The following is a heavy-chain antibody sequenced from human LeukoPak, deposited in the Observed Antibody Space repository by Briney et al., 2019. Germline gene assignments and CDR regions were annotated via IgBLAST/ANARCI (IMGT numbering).Heavy chain of an antibody. V-gene: IGHV1-8*01. CDR2: INPNSGNT. CDR3: AIITMVRGAPYY. Sequence: ASVKVSCKASGYTFTSYDINWVRQATGQGLEWMGWINPNSGNTGYAQKFQGRVTMTRNTSISTAYMELSSLRSEDTAVYYCAIITMVRGAPYYWGQGTLVTVSS. J-gene: IGHJ4*02. CDR1: GYTFTSYD. D-gene: IGHD3-10*01.